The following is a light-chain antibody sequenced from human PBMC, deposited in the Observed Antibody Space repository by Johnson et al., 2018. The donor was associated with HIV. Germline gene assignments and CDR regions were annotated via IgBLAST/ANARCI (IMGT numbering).Light chain of an antibody. CDR3: GTWDSSLSAGV. J-gene: IGLJ1*01. CDR2: ENN. V-gene: IGLV1-51*02. Sequence: QSALTQPPSVSAAPGQRVTISCSGNSSNIENNYVSWYQQFPERAPKLLIYENNKRPTGITDRFSGSKSGTSATLGITGLQTGAAADYYCGTWDSSLSAGVFGTGTCVTVL. CDR1: SSNIENNY.